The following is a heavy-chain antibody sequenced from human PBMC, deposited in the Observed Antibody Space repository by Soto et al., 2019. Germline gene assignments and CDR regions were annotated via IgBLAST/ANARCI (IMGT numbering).Heavy chain of an antibody. D-gene: IGHD3-10*01. CDR2: IYYSGST. CDR1: GGSISSGGYY. J-gene: IGHJ6*02. V-gene: IGHV4-31*02. CDR3: ARDFYYGSGSYYSQPHYYYYYGMGV. Sequence: PSETLSLTCTVSGGSISSGGYYWSWIRQHPGKGLEWIGYIYYSGSTYYNPSLKSRVTISVDTSKNQFSLKLSSVTAADTAVYYCARDFYYGSGSYYSQPHYYYYYGMGVWGQGTTVTVSS.